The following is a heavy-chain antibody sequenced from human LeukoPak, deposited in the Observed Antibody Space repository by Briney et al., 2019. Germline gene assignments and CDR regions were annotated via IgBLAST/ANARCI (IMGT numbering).Heavy chain of an antibody. V-gene: IGHV3-21*01. CDR2: ISRSRRYI. CDR3: AKDSRTYYYGSGSFALPKWPLGYFDY. Sequence: GGSLTLSCEASGFTFSSYSMDWARPAPGKGLEWVSSISRSRRYINCADCVGARFPISRDSTNTTWYLQMNSLKAEDTAVYYCAKDSRTYYYGSGSFALPKWPLGYFDYWGQGTLVTVSS. J-gene: IGHJ4*02. CDR1: GFTFSSYS. D-gene: IGHD3-10*01.